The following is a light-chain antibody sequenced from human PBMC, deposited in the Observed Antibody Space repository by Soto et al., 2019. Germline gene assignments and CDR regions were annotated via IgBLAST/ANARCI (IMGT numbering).Light chain of an antibody. J-gene: IGLJ1*01. Sequence: QSVLTQPASVSGSPGQSITISCTGTSSDVGRYNHVSWYQHHPGKAPKLIISEVSNRPSGVSNRFSGSKSGYTASLTISGLQAEDEADYYCSSFTNTITRYAFGTGTKLTVL. CDR3: SSFTNTITRYA. CDR1: SSDVGRYNH. V-gene: IGLV2-14*01. CDR2: EVS.